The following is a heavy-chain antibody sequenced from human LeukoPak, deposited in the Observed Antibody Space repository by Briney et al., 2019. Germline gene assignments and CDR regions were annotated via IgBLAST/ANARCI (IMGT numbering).Heavy chain of an antibody. Sequence: GGSLRLSCAASGFTFDDYAMHWVRQAPGKGLEWVSGISWNSGSIGYADSVKGRFTISRDNAKNSLYLQMNSLRAEDTAVYYCARTPGGYSYGLYYFDYWGQGTLVTVSS. V-gene: IGHV3-9*01. D-gene: IGHD5-18*01. CDR1: GFTFDDYA. CDR3: ARTPGGYSYGLYYFDY. CDR2: ISWNSGSI. J-gene: IGHJ4*02.